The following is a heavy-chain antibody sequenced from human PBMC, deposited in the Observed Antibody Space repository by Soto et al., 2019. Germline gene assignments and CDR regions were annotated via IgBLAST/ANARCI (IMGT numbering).Heavy chain of an antibody. V-gene: IGHV3-23*01. Sequence: EVQLLESGGGLVQPGGSLRLSSAASGFSFSSYSMSWVRQAPGKGLEWVSSIGGSGSSTYSADSVKGRFSISRDNAKSTLYLQMNSRRAAATGVAHSAEHLGDNPSVAPGSLLPWGQGTLVTVSS. CDR1: GFSFSSYS. D-gene: IGHD3-10*01. CDR3: AEHLGDNPSVAPGSLLP. J-gene: IGHJ5*02. CDR2: IGGSGSST.